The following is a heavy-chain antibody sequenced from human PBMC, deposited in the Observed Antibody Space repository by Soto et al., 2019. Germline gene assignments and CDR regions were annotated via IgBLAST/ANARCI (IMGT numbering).Heavy chain of an antibody. V-gene: IGHV3-48*01. CDR3: ARGLYGEPREYFQC. CDR2: ISSSSSNI. CDR1: GFTFSSYS. J-gene: IGHJ1*01. Sequence: EVQLVESGGGLVQPGGSLRLSCAASGFTFSSYSMNWVRQAPGKGLEWVSYISSSSSNIYYADSVKGRFTISRDNAKNSLYLHMNGLRAEETAVYYCARGLYGEPREYFQCWGQGTLVTVSS. D-gene: IGHD4-17*01.